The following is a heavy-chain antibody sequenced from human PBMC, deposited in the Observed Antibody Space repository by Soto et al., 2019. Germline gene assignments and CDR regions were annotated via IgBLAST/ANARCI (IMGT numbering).Heavy chain of an antibody. V-gene: IGHV1-69*01. Sequence: QVQLVQSGAEVKKPGSSVKVSCKAPGGTFSTYAISWVRQAPGQGLEWMGGVIPIFGTPKYAQKFQGRVTITADEYTSTGYMELRSLRSEDTAVYYCARSQGGSSSLDIYCYYYYGMDVWGQGTTVTVSS. CDR1: GGTFSTYA. J-gene: IGHJ6*02. CDR2: VIPIFGTP. D-gene: IGHD2-15*01. CDR3: ARSQGGSSSLDIYCYYYYGMDV.